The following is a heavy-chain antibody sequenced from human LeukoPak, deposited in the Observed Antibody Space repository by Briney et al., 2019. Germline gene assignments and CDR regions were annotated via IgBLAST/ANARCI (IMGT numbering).Heavy chain of an antibody. CDR3: ARVEMATSAEYFQH. CDR2: IIPIFGTA. CDR1: GGTFSSYA. J-gene: IGHJ1*01. D-gene: IGHD5-24*01. V-gene: IGHV1-69*05. Sequence: SVKVSCKASGGTFSSYAISWVRQAPGQGLEWMGRIIPIFGTANYAQKFKGRVTITTDESTSTAYMELSSLRSEDTAVYYCARVEMATSAEYFQHWGQGTLVTVSS.